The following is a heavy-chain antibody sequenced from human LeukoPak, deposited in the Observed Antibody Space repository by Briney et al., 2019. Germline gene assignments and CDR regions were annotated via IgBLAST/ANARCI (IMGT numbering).Heavy chain of an antibody. CDR3: AKDARGFGSDYFDY. CDR1: GFTFDDYA. J-gene: IGHJ4*02. CDR2: ISWNSGSI. Sequence: PGGSLRLSCAASGFTFDDYAMHWVRQAPGKGLEWVSGISWNSGSIGYADSVKGRFTISRDNAKNSLYLQMNSLRAEDTALYYCAKDARGFGSDYFDYWGQGTLVTVSS. D-gene: IGHD3-10*01. V-gene: IGHV3-9*01.